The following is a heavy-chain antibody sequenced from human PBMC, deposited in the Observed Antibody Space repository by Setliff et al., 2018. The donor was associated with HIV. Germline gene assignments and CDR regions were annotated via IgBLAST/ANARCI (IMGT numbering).Heavy chain of an antibody. V-gene: IGHV1-2*02. CDR2: ISPNNGDT. Sequence: ASVKVSCKASGYTFTDYFMHWVRQAPGQGLEWMGWISPNNGDTNIPQTFQGRVTMTRDTSINTAYMEFSSLRSDDTAVYYCARVRGPTLREWWWDYWGQGTLVTVSS. CDR1: GYTFTDYF. D-gene: IGHD2-15*01. J-gene: IGHJ4*02. CDR3: ARVRGPTLREWWWDY.